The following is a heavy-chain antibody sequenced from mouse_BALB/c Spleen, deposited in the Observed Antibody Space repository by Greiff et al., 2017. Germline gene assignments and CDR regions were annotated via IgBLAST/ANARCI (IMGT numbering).Heavy chain of an antibody. CDR2: ISSGGSYT. J-gene: IGHJ4*01. V-gene: IGHV5-9-4*01. CDR3: ARGGITTVLDY. Sequence: EVKLVESGGGLVKPGGSLKLSCAASGFTFSSYAMSWVRQSPEKRLEWVAEISSGGSYTYYPDTVTGRFTISRDNAKNTLYLEMSSLRSEDTAMYYCARGGITTVLDYWGQGTSVTVSS. D-gene: IGHD1-1*01. CDR1: GFTFSSYA.